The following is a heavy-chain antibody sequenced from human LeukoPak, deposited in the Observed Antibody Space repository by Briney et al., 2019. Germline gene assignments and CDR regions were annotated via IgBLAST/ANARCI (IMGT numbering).Heavy chain of an antibody. CDR3: ARAYSVRYGLGYYYMDV. D-gene: IGHD5/OR15-5a*01. CDR1: GFTFDEYA. Sequence: GGSLRLSCAASGFTFDEYAMHWVRQAPGRGLEWVSGISYSSETIGYVDSVKGRFTISRDNSKKLLYLEMNSLRAEDTAVYYCARAYSVRYGLGYYYMDVWGKGTTVTISS. J-gene: IGHJ6*03. CDR2: ISYSSETI. V-gene: IGHV3-9*01.